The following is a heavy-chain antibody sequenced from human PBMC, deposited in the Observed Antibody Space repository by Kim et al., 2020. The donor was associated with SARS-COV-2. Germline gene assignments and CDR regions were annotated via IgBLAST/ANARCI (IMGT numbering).Heavy chain of an antibody. CDR1: GFTVSTNY. V-gene: IGHV3-53*01. Sequence: GGSLRLSCAASGFTVSTNYMSWVRQAPGKGLEWVSVIYTGGTTFYGDSVKGRFTISRDNSKNTLYLQLNGLRAEETAVYYFARGMQGRYYKPPYCFDYWG. CDR3: ARGMQGRYYKPPYCFDY. CDR2: IYTGGTT. D-gene: IGHD3-10*01. J-gene: IGHJ4*01.